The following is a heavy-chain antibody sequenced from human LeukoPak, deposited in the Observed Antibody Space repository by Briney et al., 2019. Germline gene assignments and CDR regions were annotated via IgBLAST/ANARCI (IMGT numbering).Heavy chain of an antibody. CDR1: GYSISSGYY. Sequence: SETLSLTCAVSGYSISSGYYWGWIRQPPGKGLEWIGSIYHSGSTYYNPSLKSRVTISVDTSKNQFSLKLSSVTAADTAVYYCARPCEDPQDIVVVPAAFDPWGQGTLVTVSS. D-gene: IGHD2-2*01. J-gene: IGHJ5*02. V-gene: IGHV4-38-2*01. CDR2: IYHSGST. CDR3: ARPCEDPQDIVVVPAAFDP.